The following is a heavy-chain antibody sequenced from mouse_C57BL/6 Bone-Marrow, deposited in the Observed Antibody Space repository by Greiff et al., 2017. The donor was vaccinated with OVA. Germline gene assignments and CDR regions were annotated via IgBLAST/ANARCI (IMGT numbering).Heavy chain of an antibody. CDR1: GFTFSDFY. CDR3: ARDLYYYGSSYGATDY. CDR2: SRNKANDYTT. V-gene: IGHV7-1*01. J-gene: IGHJ4*01. Sequence: EVKLVESGGGLVQSGRSLRLSCATSGFTFSDFYMEWVRQAPGKGLEWIAASRNKANDYTTEYSASVKGRFIVSRDTSQSILYLQMNALRAEDTAIYYCARDLYYYGSSYGATDYWGQGTSVTVSS. D-gene: IGHD1-1*01.